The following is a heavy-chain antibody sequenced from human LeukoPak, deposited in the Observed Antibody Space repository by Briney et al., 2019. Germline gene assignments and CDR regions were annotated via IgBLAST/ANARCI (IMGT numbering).Heavy chain of an antibody. D-gene: IGHD6-13*01. CDR1: GYSISSGYY. V-gene: IGHV4-38-2*02. CDR2: IYHSGST. Sequence: SETLSLTCTVSGYSISSGYYWGWIRQPPGKGLEWIGSIYHSGSTYYNPSLKSRVTISVDTSKNPFSLTLSSVTAADTAVYYCARDLSSLSSGYSSSWYVLVWFDPWGQGTLVTVSS. J-gene: IGHJ5*02. CDR3: ARDLSSLSSGYSSSWYVLVWFDP.